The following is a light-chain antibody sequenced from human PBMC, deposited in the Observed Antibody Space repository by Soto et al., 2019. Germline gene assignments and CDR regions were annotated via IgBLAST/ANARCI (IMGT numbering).Light chain of an antibody. J-gene: IGKJ3*01. Sequence: EIVMTQSPATLSVSPGERATLSCRASQSINSNLAWYQQKPGQPPRLLIYGASPRATGIPARFSGSGSGTDFTLTISSLQSEDFAVYYCHQYNSWPLTFGPGTKVDIK. CDR2: GAS. CDR1: QSINSN. CDR3: HQYNSWPLT. V-gene: IGKV3D-15*01.